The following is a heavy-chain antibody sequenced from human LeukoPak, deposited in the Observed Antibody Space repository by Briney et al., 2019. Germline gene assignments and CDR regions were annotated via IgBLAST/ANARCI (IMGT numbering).Heavy chain of an antibody. CDR2: ISYDGSNK. J-gene: IGHJ4*02. Sequence: GGSLRLSCAASGFTFSSYGMHWVRQAPGKGLEWVAVISYDGSNKYYADSVEGRFTISRDNSKNTLYLQMNSLRAEDTAVYYCAKDMGKSVITTGFDYWGQGTLVTVSS. CDR3: AKDMGKSVITTGFDY. V-gene: IGHV3-30*18. D-gene: IGHD3-22*01. CDR1: GFTFSSYG.